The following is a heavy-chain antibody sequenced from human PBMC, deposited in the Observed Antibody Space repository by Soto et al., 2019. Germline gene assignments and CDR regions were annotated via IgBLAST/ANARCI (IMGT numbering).Heavy chain of an antibody. CDR1: GYTFFTYD. CDR3: ARHHGPTTSENWFDP. V-gene: IGHV1-18*01. J-gene: IGHJ5*02. Sequence: ASVKVSCKASGYTFFTYDISWVRQAPGQGLEWMGWISTYSGDTKYAQKFQGRVTMTTDTSTTTAYLELRSLRSDDTAVYYCARHHGPTTSENWFDPWGREPWSPSPQ. D-gene: IGHD5-12*01. CDR2: ISTYSGDT.